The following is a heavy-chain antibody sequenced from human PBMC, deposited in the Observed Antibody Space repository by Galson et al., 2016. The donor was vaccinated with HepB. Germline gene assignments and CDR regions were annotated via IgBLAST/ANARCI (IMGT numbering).Heavy chain of an antibody. CDR3: ARARRD. CDR2: ISSSVNTT. V-gene: IGHV3-11*01. Sequence: SLRLSCAASGFDFSDYYMTWMRQAPGKGLECVAYISSSVNTTYYADSVKGRFTISRDNAKNSVSLQMNSLRVEDTAVYYCARARRDWGQGTLVTVSS. CDR1: GFDFSDYY. J-gene: IGHJ4*02.